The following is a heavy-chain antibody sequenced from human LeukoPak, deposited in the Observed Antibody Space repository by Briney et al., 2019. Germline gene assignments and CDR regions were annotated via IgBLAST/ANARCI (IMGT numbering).Heavy chain of an antibody. Sequence: GGSLRLSCAASGFTFDDYGMSWVRQAPGKGLEWVSGINWNGGSTGYADSVKGRFTISRDNAKNSLYLQMNSLRAEDTAVFYCARAPVYYDESRGHLKISNWYLDLWGRGTLVTVSS. D-gene: IGHD3-22*01. CDR1: GFTFDDYG. CDR2: INWNGGST. V-gene: IGHV3-20*04. J-gene: IGHJ2*01. CDR3: ARAPVYYDESRGHLKISNWYLDL.